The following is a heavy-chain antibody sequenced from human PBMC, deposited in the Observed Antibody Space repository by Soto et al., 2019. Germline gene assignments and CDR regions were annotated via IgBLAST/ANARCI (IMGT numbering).Heavy chain of an antibody. CDR1: GGSIINYY. Sequence: QVQLQESGPGLVKPSETLSLTCSVSGGSIINYYWNWIRQPPGKGLEWIGYIYNSGNTNYNPTLKTPVTIPVATSKDQLSLKLTSVTAADTAVYYSARGARIDKFDYWGQGTLVTVSS. CDR3: ARGARIDKFDY. CDR2: IYNSGNT. D-gene: IGHD5-12*01. J-gene: IGHJ4*02. V-gene: IGHV4-59*01.